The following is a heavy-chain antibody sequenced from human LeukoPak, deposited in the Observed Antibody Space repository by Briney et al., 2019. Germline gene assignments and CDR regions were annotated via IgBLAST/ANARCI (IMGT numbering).Heavy chain of an antibody. Sequence: ASVKVSCKASGYTFTGYYMHWVRQAPGQGREWMGWINPNSGGTNYAQKFQGRVTMTRDTSISTAYMELSRLRSDDTAVYYCAREDSGYSYGLFDYWGQGTLVTVSS. CDR2: INPNSGGT. CDR1: GYTFTGYY. D-gene: IGHD5-18*01. J-gene: IGHJ4*02. V-gene: IGHV1-2*02. CDR3: AREDSGYSYGLFDY.